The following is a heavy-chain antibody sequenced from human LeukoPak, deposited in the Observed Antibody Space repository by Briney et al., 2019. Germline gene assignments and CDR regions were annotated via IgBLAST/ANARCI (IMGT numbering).Heavy chain of an antibody. D-gene: IGHD5-18*01. Sequence: SGGSLRLSCAASGFTFTGYSLTWVRQAPGKGLEWVSSISTSSTYIYYADSVKGRFTISRDNAKKSVYLQMNSLRADDTAVYYCAIKDVDAAVLSFGYGYWGQGTLVTVSS. CDR1: GFTFTGYS. J-gene: IGHJ4*02. CDR3: AIKDVDAAVLSFGYGY. V-gene: IGHV3-21*01. CDR2: ISTSSTYI.